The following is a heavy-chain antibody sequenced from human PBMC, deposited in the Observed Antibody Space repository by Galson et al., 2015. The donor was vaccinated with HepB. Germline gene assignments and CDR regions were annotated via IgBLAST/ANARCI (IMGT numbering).Heavy chain of an antibody. V-gene: IGHV3-66*01. D-gene: IGHD3-16*01. CDR3: ARGAFSLFAPFDP. J-gene: IGHJ5*02. CDR2: IYRDDTT. Sequence: SLRLSCAASGLIVSDNYMSWVRQAPGKRLEWVSAIYRDDTTYYGDSVKGRFTISRDRSKDTLFLQMNDLRTEDTALYYCARGAFSLFAPFDPWGLGTLVTVSS. CDR1: GLIVSDNY.